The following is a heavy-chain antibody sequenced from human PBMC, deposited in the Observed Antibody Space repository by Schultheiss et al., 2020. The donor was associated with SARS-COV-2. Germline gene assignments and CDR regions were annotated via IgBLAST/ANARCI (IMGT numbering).Heavy chain of an antibody. Sequence: GGSLRLSCAASGFTFSSYGMHWVRQAPGKGLEWVAVIWYDGSNKYYADSVKGRFTISRDNSKNTLYLQMNSLRAEDTAVYYCARVYYDSDYLDYWGQRTLVTVSS. CDR3: ARVYYDSDYLDY. V-gene: IGHV3-33*01. D-gene: IGHD3-22*01. CDR2: IWYDGSNK. J-gene: IGHJ4*02. CDR1: GFTFSSYG.